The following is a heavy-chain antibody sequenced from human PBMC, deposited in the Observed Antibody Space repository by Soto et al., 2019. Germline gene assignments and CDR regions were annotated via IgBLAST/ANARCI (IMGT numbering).Heavy chain of an antibody. CDR1: GYTFTGYY. Sequence: QVQLVQSGAEVKKPGASVKVSCKASGYTFTGYYMHWVRQAPGQGLEWMGWINPNSGGTNYAQKFQGWVTMTRDTSISTDYMELSRLRSDDTAVYYCARGRGIYSSSWYYYGMDVWGQGTTVTVSS. CDR3: ARGRGIYSSSWYYYGMDV. J-gene: IGHJ6*02. V-gene: IGHV1-2*04. CDR2: INPNSGGT. D-gene: IGHD6-13*01.